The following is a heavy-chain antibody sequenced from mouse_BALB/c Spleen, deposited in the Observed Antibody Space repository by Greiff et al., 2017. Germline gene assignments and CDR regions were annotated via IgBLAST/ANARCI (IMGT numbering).Heavy chain of an antibody. J-gene: IGHJ2*01. V-gene: IGHV3-2*02. CDR2: ISYSGST. D-gene: IGHD2-4*01. CDR3: ARSRDYDGGYYFDY. CDR1: GYSITSDYA. Sequence: DVQLQESGPGLVKPSQSLSLTCTVTGYSITSDYAWNWIRQFPGNKLEWMGYISYSGSTSYNPSLKSRISITRDTSKNQFFLQLNSVTTEDTATYYCARSRDYDGGYYFDYWGQGTTLTVSS.